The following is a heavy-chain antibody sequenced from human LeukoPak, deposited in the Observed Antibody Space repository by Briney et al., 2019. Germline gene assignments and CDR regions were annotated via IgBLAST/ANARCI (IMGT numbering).Heavy chain of an antibody. V-gene: IGHV3-30*18. CDR1: AFTFSRYG. CDR3: AKEGTYSDILTGYSCFDY. J-gene: IGHJ4*02. D-gene: IGHD3-9*01. CDR2: ISYDGSDK. Sequence: GTSLRLSCAASAFTFSRYGMHWVRQAPGKGLEWVALISYDGSDKNYADSVRGRFTISRDNSKNTLFLQMNSLRAEDSALYYCAKEGTYSDILTGYSCFDYWGQGTLVTVSS.